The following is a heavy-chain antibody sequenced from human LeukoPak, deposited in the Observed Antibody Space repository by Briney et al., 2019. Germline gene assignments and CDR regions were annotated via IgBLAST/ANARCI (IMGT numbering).Heavy chain of an antibody. J-gene: IGHJ4*02. V-gene: IGHV4-34*01. Sequence: SETLSLTCAVYGGSFSGYYWSWIRQPPGKGLEWIGEINHSGSTSYNPSLKSRVTISVDTSKNQFSLKLSSVTAADTAVYYCARAPSYYDYVWGSYRNYFDYWGQGTLVTVSS. CDR1: GGSFSGYY. D-gene: IGHD3-16*02. CDR3: ARAPSYYDYVWGSYRNYFDY. CDR2: INHSGST.